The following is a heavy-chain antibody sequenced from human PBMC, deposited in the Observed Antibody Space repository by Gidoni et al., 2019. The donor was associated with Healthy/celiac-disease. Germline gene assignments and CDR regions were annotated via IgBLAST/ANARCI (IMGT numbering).Heavy chain of an antibody. Sequence: QVQLVQSGAEVKKPGASVKVSCKASGYTFTGYYMHWVRQAPGQGLECMGWINPNSGGTNYAQKFQGRVTMTRDTSISTAYMERSRLRSDDTAVYYCASVATGSGGMWARYYYYYGMDVWGKGTTVTVSS. D-gene: IGHD3-10*01. CDR3: ASVATGSGGMWARYYYYYGMDV. CDR1: GYTFTGYY. CDR2: INPNSGGT. J-gene: IGHJ6*04. V-gene: IGHV1-2*02.